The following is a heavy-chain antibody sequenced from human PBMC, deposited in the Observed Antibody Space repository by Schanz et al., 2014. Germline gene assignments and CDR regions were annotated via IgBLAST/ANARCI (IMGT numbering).Heavy chain of an antibody. CDR2: ISRDGTTS. J-gene: IGHJ4*02. CDR3: ARGGATRFDY. Sequence: VQLVESGGGVVQPGRSLRLSCAGSGFSFSDYGMHWVRQAPGRGLEWLSYISRDGTTSYYADSVKGRFTISRDNAKNSLYLPMNSLRDEDTAVYYCARGGATRFDYWGQGTLVTVSS. D-gene: IGHD1-26*01. V-gene: IGHV3-48*02. CDR1: GFSFSDYG.